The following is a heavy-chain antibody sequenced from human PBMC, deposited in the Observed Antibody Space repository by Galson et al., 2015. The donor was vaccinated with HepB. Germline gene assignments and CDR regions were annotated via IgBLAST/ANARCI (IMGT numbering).Heavy chain of an antibody. CDR1: GFTFSSFG. CDR2: ISYDGNNK. D-gene: IGHD6-13*01. Sequence: SLRLSCAASGFTFSSFGMHWVRQAPGKGLEWVAVISYDGNNKHYGDSVKGRFTISRDNSENTLYLQMKSLRAEDTAVYYCAKDRYSSSCFDNWGQGTLVTVSS. CDR3: AKDRYSSSCFDN. J-gene: IGHJ4*02. V-gene: IGHV3-30*18.